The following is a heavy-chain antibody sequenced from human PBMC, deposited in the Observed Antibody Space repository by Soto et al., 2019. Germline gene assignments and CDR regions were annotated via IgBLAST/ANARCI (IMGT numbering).Heavy chain of an antibody. CDR2: INHSGST. V-gene: IGHV4-34*01. CDR3: ARGCDILTGYYAKANNWFDP. J-gene: IGHJ5*02. D-gene: IGHD3-9*01. CDR1: GGSFSGYY. Sequence: SETLSLTCAVYGGSFSGYYWSWIRQPPGKGLEWIGEINHSGSTNYNPSLKSRVTISVDTSKNQFSLKLSSVTAADTAVYYCARGCDILTGYYAKANNWFDPWGQGTLVTVSS.